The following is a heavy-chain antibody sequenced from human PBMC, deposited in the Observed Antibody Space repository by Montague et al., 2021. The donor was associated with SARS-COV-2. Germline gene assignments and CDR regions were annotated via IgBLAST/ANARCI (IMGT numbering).Heavy chain of an antibody. CDR1: GFTFNSYA. Sequence: SLRLSCAASGFTFNSYAMHWVRQAPGKGLEWVAVISYDGSNKYYADSVKGRFTISRDNSKNTLYLQMNSLRAEDTAVYYCARDLGFYGMDVWGQGTTVTVSS. J-gene: IGHJ6*02. V-gene: IGHV3-30*04. CDR3: ARDLGFYGMDV. CDR2: ISYDGSNK.